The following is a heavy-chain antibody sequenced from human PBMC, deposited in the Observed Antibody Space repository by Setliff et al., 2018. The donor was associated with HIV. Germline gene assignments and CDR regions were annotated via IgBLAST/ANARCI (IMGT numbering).Heavy chain of an antibody. CDR1: GFTFDDYG. CDR2: INWNGGST. J-gene: IGHJ5*02. V-gene: IGHV3-20*04. D-gene: IGHD5-12*01. Sequence: PGGSLRLSCAASGFTFDDYGMSWVRQAPGKGLEWVSGINWNGGSTGYADSVKGRFTISRDNAKNSLYLQMNSLRVEDTAVYYCARVASGYDYGWLDPWGQGTLVTVSS. CDR3: ARVASGYDYGWLDP.